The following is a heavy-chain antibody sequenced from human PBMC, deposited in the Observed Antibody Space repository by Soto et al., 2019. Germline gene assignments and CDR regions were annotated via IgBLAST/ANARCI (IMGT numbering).Heavy chain of an antibody. CDR1: GFTFGDYA. V-gene: IGHV3-49*03. CDR2: IRSKAYGGTT. CDR3: ARPSSSGWDSSLYYMDV. D-gene: IGHD6-19*01. Sequence: GGSLRLSCTASGFTFGDYAMSWFRQAPGKGLEWVGFIRSKAYGGTTEYAASVKGRFTISRDDSKSIAHLQMNSLKTEDTAVYYCARPSSSGWDSSLYYMDVWGKGTTVTVSS. J-gene: IGHJ6*03.